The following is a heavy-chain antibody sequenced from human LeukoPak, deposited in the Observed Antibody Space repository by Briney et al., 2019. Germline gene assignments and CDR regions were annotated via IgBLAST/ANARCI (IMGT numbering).Heavy chain of an antibody. CDR1: GFTFSNYA. CDR3: AKWGDYDVLTGYYVSDY. J-gene: IGHJ4*02. Sequence: LTGASLRLSCAASGFTFSNYAMSWVRHAPGKGLEWVSAITGSGGNTYYADSVKGRFTISRDNSKNTVFLQMNSLRAEDTAVYYCAKWGDYDVLTGYYVSDYWGQGTLVTVSS. CDR2: ITGSGGNT. D-gene: IGHD3-9*01. V-gene: IGHV3-23*01.